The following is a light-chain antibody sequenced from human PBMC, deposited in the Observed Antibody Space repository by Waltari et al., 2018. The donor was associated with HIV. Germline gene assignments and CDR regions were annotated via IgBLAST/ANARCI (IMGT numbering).Light chain of an antibody. Sequence: DIVMTQTPDSLAVSLGERATINCKYSRSILYSSNDKNYLAWYQQKPGQPPKLLIYWASTRESGVPDRFSGSGSATDFTLTISSLQAEDVAIYYCQQYYSSPLTFGGGTKVEIK. CDR2: WAS. CDR1: RSILYSSNDKNY. J-gene: IGKJ4*01. CDR3: QQYYSSPLT. V-gene: IGKV4-1*01.